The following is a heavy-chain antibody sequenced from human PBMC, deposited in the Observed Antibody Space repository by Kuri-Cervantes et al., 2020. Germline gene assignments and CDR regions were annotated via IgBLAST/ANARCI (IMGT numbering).Heavy chain of an antibody. J-gene: IGHJ4*02. D-gene: IGHD6-13*01. CDR2: ITWDGGST. V-gene: IGHV3-43*01. CDR1: GFTFDDYS. Sequence: GESLKISCAASGFTFDDYSMHWVRQAPGRGLEWVSLITWDGGSTYYAESVKGRFTISRDNSKEFVYLQMSSLRTEDTALYYCARDPGGSTAGFDYWGQGTLVTVSS. CDR3: ARDPGGSTAGFDY.